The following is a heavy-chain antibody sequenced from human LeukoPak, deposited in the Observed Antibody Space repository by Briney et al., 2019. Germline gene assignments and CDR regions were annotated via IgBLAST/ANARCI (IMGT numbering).Heavy chain of an antibody. V-gene: IGHV3-43*01. J-gene: IGHJ4*02. CDR2: ISWDGDST. CDR1: GFTFDDYT. Sequence: HPGGSLRLSCAASGFTFDDYTMRWVRQAPGKGLEWVSLISWDGDSTYYADSVKGRFTISRDNSKNSLYLQMNSLRTEDTALYYCAKDGSGSLSGNLFDYWGQGTLVTVSS. D-gene: IGHD3-10*01. CDR3: AKDGSGSLSGNLFDY.